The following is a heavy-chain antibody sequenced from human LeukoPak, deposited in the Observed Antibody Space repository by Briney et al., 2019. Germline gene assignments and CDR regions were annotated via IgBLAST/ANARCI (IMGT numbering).Heavy chain of an antibody. CDR3: AKDRLGAMMYFDF. J-gene: IGHJ4*02. CDR1: GFTLSSYE. D-gene: IGHD1-26*01. Sequence: GGSLRLSCTASGFTLSSYEMTWIRQAPGKGLEWVSSIDYSGDTTYYADSVKGRVTISRDNSKNTLYLQVNSLRVEDTAVYYCAKDRLGAMMYFDFWGQGTLVTVSS. V-gene: IGHV3-23*01. CDR2: IDYSGDTT.